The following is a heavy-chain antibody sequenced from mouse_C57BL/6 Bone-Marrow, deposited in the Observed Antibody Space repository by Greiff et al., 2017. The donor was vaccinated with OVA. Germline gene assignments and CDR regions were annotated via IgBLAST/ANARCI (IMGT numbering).Heavy chain of an antibody. Sequence: EVKLMESGGGLVQPGGSMKLSCVASGFTFSNYWMNWVRQSPEKGLEWVAQIRLKSDNYATHYAESVKGRFTISRDDSKSSVYLQMNNLRAEDTGIYYGTGRPSAMDYWGQGTSVTVSS. V-gene: IGHV6-3*01. CDR1: GFTFSNYW. CDR3: TGRPSAMDY. J-gene: IGHJ4*01. CDR2: IRLKSDNYAT.